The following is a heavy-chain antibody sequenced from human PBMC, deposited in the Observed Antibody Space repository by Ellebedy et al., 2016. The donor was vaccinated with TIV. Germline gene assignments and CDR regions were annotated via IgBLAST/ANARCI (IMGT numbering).Heavy chain of an antibody. J-gene: IGHJ4*02. Sequence: GESLKISXAASGFTFSSYAMSWVRQAPGKGLEWVSAINSGGSTYYADSVKGRFTISRDNSKNTLYLQMNSLRAEDTAVYYCAKYRGAGSYYTWHFDYWGQGTLVTVSS. D-gene: IGHD3-10*01. CDR3: AKYRGAGSYYTWHFDY. CDR1: GFTFSSYA. V-gene: IGHV3-23*01. CDR2: INSGGST.